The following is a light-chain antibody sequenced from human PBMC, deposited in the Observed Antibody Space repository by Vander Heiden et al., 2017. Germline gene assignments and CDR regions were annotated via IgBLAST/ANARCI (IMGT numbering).Light chain of an antibody. CDR3: NSRDSSGNHLV. CDR1: TLGSHN. V-gene: IGLV3-19*01. CDR2: GKN. J-gene: IGLJ2*01. Sequence: SSELTQDPAVSVAVGPPVLITCQGDTLGSHNASWYQQKRGQAPVLVIYGKNNRPSGIPDRFSGSSSGNTASLTITGAQAEDEADYYCNSRDSSGNHLVFGGGTKLTVL.